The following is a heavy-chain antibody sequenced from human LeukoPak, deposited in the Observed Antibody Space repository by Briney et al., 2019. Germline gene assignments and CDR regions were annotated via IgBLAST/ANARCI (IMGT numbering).Heavy chain of an antibody. CDR3: VKDRWVDY. CDR2: ISSDGGST. Sequence: GGSLRLSCSVSGFTISSYAMHWVRQAPGKGLEYVSSISSDGGSTFYADSVKGRFTISRDNSKNALSLQMSSLRTEDTAVYYCVKDRWVDYWGQGTLVTVSS. CDR1: GFTISSYA. V-gene: IGHV3-64D*06. D-gene: IGHD4-23*01. J-gene: IGHJ4*02.